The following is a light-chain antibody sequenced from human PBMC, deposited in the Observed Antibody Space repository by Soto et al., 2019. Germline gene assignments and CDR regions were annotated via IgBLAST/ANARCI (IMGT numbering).Light chain of an antibody. Sequence: QSVLTQPASVSGSPGQSITISCTGTSSDVGGYNYVSWYQQHPGKAPKLMIYDVSNRPSGVSNRFSGSKSGNTASLTMSGLQAEDEADYYCSSYTSTSTVVFGGGTKVTVL. V-gene: IGLV2-14*03. CDR3: SSYTSTSTVV. CDR1: SSDVGGYNY. CDR2: DVS. J-gene: IGLJ2*01.